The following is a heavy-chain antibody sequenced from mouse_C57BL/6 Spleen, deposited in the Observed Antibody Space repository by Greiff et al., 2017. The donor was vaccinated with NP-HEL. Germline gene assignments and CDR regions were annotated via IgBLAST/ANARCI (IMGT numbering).Heavy chain of an antibody. Sequence: VQLQQSGPELVKPGASVTMSCKASGYTFTDYNMHWVKQSHGKSLEWIGYINPNNGGTSYHQKFKGKATLTVNKSSSTAYMELRSLTSEDSAVYYCARGCYYYGSSLDYWGQGTTLTVSS. CDR3: ARGCYYYGSSLDY. CDR2: INPNNGGT. J-gene: IGHJ2*01. V-gene: IGHV1-22*01. CDR1: GYTFTDYN. D-gene: IGHD1-1*01.